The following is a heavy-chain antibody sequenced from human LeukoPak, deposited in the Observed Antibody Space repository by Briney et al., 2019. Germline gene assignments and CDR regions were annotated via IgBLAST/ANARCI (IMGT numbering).Heavy chain of an antibody. J-gene: IGHJ4*02. CDR2: INHSGTT. V-gene: IGHV4-34*01. CDR3: ARSRGMISDSTLDY. D-gene: IGHD3-22*01. CDR1: GGSFSGYY. Sequence: PSETLSLTCAVYGGSFSGYYWSWLRQPPGKGLEWVGEINHSGTTNYSPSLKSRVPILVDTSKNQFSLKLSSVTAADTAVYYCARSRGMISDSTLDYWGQGTLVTVSS.